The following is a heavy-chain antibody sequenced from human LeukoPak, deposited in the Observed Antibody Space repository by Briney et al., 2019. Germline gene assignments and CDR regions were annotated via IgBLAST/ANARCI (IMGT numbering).Heavy chain of an antibody. J-gene: IGHJ3*02. CDR3: ARAPGAFDI. V-gene: IGHV4-31*03. Sequence: SETLSLTCTVSGDSITSSSYYWAWIRQHPGKGLEWIGYIYYTGGTHYNPSLKSRLTISVDTSENHFSLKLSSVTAADTAIYFCARAPGAFDIWGQGSMVTVSS. CDR1: GDSITSSSYY. CDR2: IYYTGGT.